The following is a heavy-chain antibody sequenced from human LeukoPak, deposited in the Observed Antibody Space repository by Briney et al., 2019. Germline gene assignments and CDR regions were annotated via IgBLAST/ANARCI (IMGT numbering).Heavy chain of an antibody. D-gene: IGHD6-13*01. V-gene: IGHV4-39*01. CDR2: IYYSGST. CDR3: ARLEGGYIAAYWFDP. J-gene: IGHJ5*02. Sequence: SETLSLTCTVSGGSISSSSYYWGWIRQPPGKGLEWIESIYYSGSTYYNPSLKSRVTISVDTSKNQFSLKLSSVTAADTAVYYCARLEGGYIAAYWFDPWGQGTLVTVSS. CDR1: GGSISSSSYY.